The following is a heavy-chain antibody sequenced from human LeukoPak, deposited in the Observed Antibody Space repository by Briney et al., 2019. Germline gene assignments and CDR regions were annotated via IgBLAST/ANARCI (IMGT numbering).Heavy chain of an antibody. CDR3: ASRIVGATTYYFDY. Sequence: PGGSLRLSCAASGFTLSSYWMSWVRQAPGKGLEWVANIKQDGSEKYYVDSVKGRFTISRDNAKNSLYLQMNSLRAEDTAVYYCASRIVGATTYYFDYWGQGTLVTVSS. D-gene: IGHD1-26*01. V-gene: IGHV3-7*01. CDR1: GFTLSSYW. CDR2: IKQDGSEK. J-gene: IGHJ4*02.